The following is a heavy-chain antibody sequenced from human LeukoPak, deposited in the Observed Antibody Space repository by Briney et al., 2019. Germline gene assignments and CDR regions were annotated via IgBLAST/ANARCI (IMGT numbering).Heavy chain of an antibody. CDR1: GYTFTSYA. CDR3: ARDLRYSYAYGFDP. V-gene: IGHV1-18*01. J-gene: IGHJ5*02. CDR2: ISAYNGKV. D-gene: IGHD5-18*01. Sequence: GASVTVSCKASGYTFTSYAITWVRQAPGQGLEWMGWISAYNGKVNYVQKLQGRLTLTTDTSTSTAYMELRSLRSDDTAIYYCARDLRYSYAYGFDPWGQGTLVTVSS.